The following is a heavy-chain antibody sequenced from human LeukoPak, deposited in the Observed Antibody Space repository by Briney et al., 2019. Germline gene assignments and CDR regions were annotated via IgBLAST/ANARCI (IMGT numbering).Heavy chain of an antibody. CDR3: ASTSGWYEPIDY. CDR1: GFIFRNYW. J-gene: IGHJ4*02. D-gene: IGHD6-19*01. CDR2: INQDGGDK. V-gene: IGHV3-7*02. Sequence: GGSLRLSCAASGFIFRNYWMAWVRQAPGIGLEWVANINQDGGDKNYVDSVKGRFTISRDNSKNTLYLQMNSLRAEDTAVYYYASTSGWYEPIDYWGQGTLVTVSS.